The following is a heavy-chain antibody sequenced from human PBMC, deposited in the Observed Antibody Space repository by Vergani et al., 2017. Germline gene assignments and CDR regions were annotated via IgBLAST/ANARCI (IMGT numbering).Heavy chain of an antibody. V-gene: IGHV4-4*02. CDR2: IYHSEST. CDR1: GGSISSSNW. J-gene: IGHJ5*02. CDR3: ARYVSSGWTNWFDP. D-gene: IGHD6-19*01. Sequence: QVLLQESGPGLVKPSGTLSLTCAVSGGSISSSNWWSWVRQPPGKGLEWIGEIYHSESTNYNPSLKSRVTISVDKSKNQFSLKLSSVTAADTAVYYCARYVSSGWTNWFDPWGQGTLVTVSS.